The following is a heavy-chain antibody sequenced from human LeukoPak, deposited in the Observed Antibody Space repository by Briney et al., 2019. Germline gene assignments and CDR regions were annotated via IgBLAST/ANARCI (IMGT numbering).Heavy chain of an antibody. Sequence: ASVKVSCKASGYTFTGYYMHWVRQAPGQGLEWMGWINPNSGGTNYAQKFQGRVTITADKSTSTAYMEPSSLRSEDTAVYYCARGMYYYDSSGYYYFDYWGQGTLVTVSS. J-gene: IGHJ4*02. CDR1: GYTFTGYY. V-gene: IGHV1-2*02. D-gene: IGHD3-22*01. CDR2: INPNSGGT. CDR3: ARGMYYYDSSGYYYFDY.